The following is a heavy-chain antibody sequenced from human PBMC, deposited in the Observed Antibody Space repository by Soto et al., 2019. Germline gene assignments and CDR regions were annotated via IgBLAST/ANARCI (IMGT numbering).Heavy chain of an antibody. CDR3: ARGVSSSWYIGERGRNWFEP. Sequence: QVQLVQSGTEVKKPGASVKVSCKASGYTFTSYDINWVRQATGQGLEWMGWMNPNSGNTGYAQKFQGRVTMTRNTSISTAYMELSSLRSEDTDVYYCARGVSSSWYIGERGRNWFEPWGQGTLVTVSS. CDR2: MNPNSGNT. CDR1: GYTFTSYD. V-gene: IGHV1-8*01. J-gene: IGHJ5*02. D-gene: IGHD6-13*01.